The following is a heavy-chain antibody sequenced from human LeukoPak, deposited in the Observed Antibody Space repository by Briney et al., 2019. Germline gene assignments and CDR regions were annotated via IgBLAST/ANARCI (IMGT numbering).Heavy chain of an antibody. CDR1: GGSISSGSYY. V-gene: IGHV4-61*02. Sequence: SQTLSLTCTVSGGSISSGSYYWSWIRQPAGKGLEWIGRIYTSGSTNYNPSLKSRVTISVDTSKNQFSLKLSSVTAADTAVYYCARDCSSTSCVWTDDEQCYYYYYMDVWGKGTTVTVSS. D-gene: IGHD2-2*01. CDR3: ARDCSSTSCVWTDDEQCYYYYYMDV. CDR2: IYTSGST. J-gene: IGHJ6*03.